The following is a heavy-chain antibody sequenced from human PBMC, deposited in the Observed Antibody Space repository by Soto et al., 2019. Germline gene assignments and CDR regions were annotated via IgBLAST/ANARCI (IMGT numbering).Heavy chain of an antibody. Sequence: PGGSLRLSCAASGFTFSSYSMNWVRQAPGKGLEWVSYISSSSSTIYYADSVKGRFTISRDNAKNSLYLQMNSLRDEDTAVYYCARPGIAAAGIYYYGMDVWGPGTTVTVSS. CDR3: ARPGIAAAGIYYYGMDV. J-gene: IGHJ6*02. V-gene: IGHV3-48*02. D-gene: IGHD6-13*01. CDR2: ISSSSSTI. CDR1: GFTFSSYS.